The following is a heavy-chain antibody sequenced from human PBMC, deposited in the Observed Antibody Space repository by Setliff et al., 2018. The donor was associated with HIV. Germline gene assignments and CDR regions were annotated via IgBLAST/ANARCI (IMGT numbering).Heavy chain of an antibody. Sequence: ASVKVSCKPSGYSFTNHYMHWVRQAPGQGLEWMGVINPTGGSTRNTQKFQGRVSMTRDTSTSTVYMELSSLRSEDTAVYYCASAGAWQRNALDIWGQGTMVTVSS. CDR2: INPTGGST. CDR1: GYSFTNHY. CDR3: ASAGAWQRNALDI. V-gene: IGHV1-46*01. J-gene: IGHJ3*02. D-gene: IGHD5-12*01.